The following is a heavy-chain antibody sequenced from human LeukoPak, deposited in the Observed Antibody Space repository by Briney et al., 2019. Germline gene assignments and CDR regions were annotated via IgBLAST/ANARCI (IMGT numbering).Heavy chain of an antibody. D-gene: IGHD3-3*01. CDR2: IYSGGST. V-gene: IGHV3-53*01. Sequence: GGSLRLSCAASGFTVSSNYMSWVRQAPGKGLEWVSVIYSGGSTYYADSVKGRFTISRDNSKNTLYLQMNSLRAEDTAVYYCAKAYFGVVSYFDYWGQGTLVTVSS. CDR3: AKAYFGVVSYFDY. CDR1: GFTVSSNY. J-gene: IGHJ4*03.